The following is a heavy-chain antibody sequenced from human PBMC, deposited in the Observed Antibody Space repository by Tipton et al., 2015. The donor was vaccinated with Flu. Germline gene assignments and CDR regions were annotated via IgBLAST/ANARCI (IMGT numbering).Heavy chain of an antibody. CDR3: AKEIEASAFPCFDS. V-gene: IGHV3-23*01. D-gene: IGHD3-16*01. CDR2: ITNSGAGT. Sequence: GSLRLSCTVSGFTFASYAMSWVRQTPARGLEWIAGITNSGAGTFYADSVGGRFTLSRDNSKNTLYLQMSSLRAEDSAIYYCAKEIEASAFPCFDSWGQGTLVAVSS. J-gene: IGHJ4*02. CDR1: GFTFASYA.